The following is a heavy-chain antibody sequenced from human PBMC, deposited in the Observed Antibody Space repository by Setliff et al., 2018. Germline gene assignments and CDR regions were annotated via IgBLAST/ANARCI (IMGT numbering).Heavy chain of an antibody. CDR2: IYYSGST. CDR3: AREVYGDYPTYYFDY. Sequence: PSETLSLTCTVSGGSISSYYWSWIRQPPGKGLEWIGYIYYSGSTNYNPSLKSRVTISVDTSKNQFSLKLSPVTAADTAGYYCAREVYGDYPTYYFDYWGQGTLVTVSS. D-gene: IGHD4-17*01. V-gene: IGHV4-59*01. CDR1: GGSISSYY. J-gene: IGHJ4*02.